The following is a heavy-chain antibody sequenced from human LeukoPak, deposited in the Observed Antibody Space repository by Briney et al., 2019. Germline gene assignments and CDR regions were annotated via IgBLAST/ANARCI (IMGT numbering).Heavy chain of an antibody. CDR1: GFTFISYS. CDR3: ARDGNILTGYYRVDDAFDI. V-gene: IGHV3-21*01. Sequence: PGGSLRLSCAASGFTFISYSMNWVRQAPGKGLEWVSSISSSSSYIYYADSVKGRFTISRDNAKNSLYLQMNSLRAEDTAVYYCARDGNILTGYYRVDDAFDIWGQGTMVTVSS. CDR2: ISSSSSYI. J-gene: IGHJ3*02. D-gene: IGHD3-9*01.